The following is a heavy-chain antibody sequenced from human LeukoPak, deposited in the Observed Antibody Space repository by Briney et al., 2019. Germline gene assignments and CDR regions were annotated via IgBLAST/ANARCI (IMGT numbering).Heavy chain of an antibody. D-gene: IGHD2/OR15-2a*01. J-gene: IGHJ3*01. CDR3: ARTFYDTLDSDAFDF. V-gene: IGHV1-2*02. Sequence: ASVTVSCKASGYTFTVYYMHWVRQAPGQGLEWMGWINPDSGGTNNAQKFQGRVTMTRDTSISTAYMEQSRLRSDDTAVYYCARTFYDTLDSDAFDFWGQGTMVIVSS. CDR2: INPDSGGT. CDR1: GYTFTVYY.